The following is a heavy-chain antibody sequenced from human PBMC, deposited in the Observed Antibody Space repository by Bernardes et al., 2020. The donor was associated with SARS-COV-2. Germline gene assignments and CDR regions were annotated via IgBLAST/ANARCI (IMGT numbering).Heavy chain of an antibody. Sequence: GGSLRLSCAASGFTFSSYWMSWVRQAPGKGLEWVANIKQDGSEKYYVDSVKGRFTISRDNAKNSLYLQMNSLRAEDTAVYYCARDRGQWLGRYWYFDLWGRGTLVTVSS. J-gene: IGHJ2*01. D-gene: IGHD6-19*01. CDR3: ARDRGQWLGRYWYFDL. V-gene: IGHV3-7*01. CDR2: IKQDGSEK. CDR1: GFTFSSYW.